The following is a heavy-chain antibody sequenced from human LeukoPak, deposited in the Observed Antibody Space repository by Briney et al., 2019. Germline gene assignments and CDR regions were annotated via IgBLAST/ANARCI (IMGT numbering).Heavy chain of an antibody. CDR3: ARERRKNSGSYGAFDI. J-gene: IGHJ3*02. CDR2: IYTSGST. V-gene: IGHV4-61*02. Sequence: SEPLSLTCTVSGGSISSGSYYWSWIRQPAGKGLEWIGRIYTSGSTNYNPSLKSRVTISVDTSKNQFSLKLSSVTAADTAVYYCARERRKNSGSYGAFDIWGQGTMVTVSS. CDR1: GGSISSGSYY. D-gene: IGHD1-26*01.